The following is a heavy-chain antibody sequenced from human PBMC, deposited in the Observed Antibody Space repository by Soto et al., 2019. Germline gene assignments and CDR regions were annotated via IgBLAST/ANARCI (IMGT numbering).Heavy chain of an antibody. V-gene: IGHV1-46*01. CDR1: GYTFTSYY. CDR2: INPSGGST. CDR3: ASPGYYDSSGYFHDAFDI. D-gene: IGHD3-22*01. Sequence: ASVKVSCKASGYTFTSYYMHWVRQAPGQGLEWMGIINPSGGSTSYAQKFQGRVTVTRDTSTSTVYMELSSLRSEDTAVYYCASPGYYDSSGYFHDAFDIWGQGTMVTVSS. J-gene: IGHJ3*02.